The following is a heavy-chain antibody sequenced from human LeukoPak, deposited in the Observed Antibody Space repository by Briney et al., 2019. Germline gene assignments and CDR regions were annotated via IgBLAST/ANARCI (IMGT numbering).Heavy chain of an antibody. V-gene: IGHV3-23*01. D-gene: IGHD3-10*01. CDR2: LDGGGGTT. J-gene: IGHJ6*02. CDR3: AKDAPSRTVMVRGVIGMDV. Sequence: GGSLRLSCAASGFTFSSYAMSWVRQAPGKGLEWVSGLDGGGGTTHYADSVKGRFTISRDNSKNTLYLQMNSLRAEDTAVYYCAKDAPSRTVMVRGVIGMDVWGQGTAVTVSS. CDR1: GFTFSSYA.